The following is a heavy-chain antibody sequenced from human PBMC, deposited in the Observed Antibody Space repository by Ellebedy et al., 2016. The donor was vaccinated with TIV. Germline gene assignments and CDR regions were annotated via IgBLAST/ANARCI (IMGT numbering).Heavy chain of an antibody. CDR1: GYTLTELS. J-gene: IGHJ3*02. Sequence: ASVKVSXXVSGYTLTELSMHWVRQAPGKGLEWMGGFDPEDGETIYAQKFQGRVTMTEDTSTDTAYMELSSLRSEDTAVYYCATPTLYCSSTSCPYAFDIWGQGTMVTVSS. D-gene: IGHD2-2*01. CDR3: ATPTLYCSSTSCPYAFDI. V-gene: IGHV1-24*01. CDR2: FDPEDGET.